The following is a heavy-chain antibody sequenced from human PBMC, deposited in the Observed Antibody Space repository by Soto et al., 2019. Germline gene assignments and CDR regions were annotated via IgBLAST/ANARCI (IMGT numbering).Heavy chain of an antibody. J-gene: IGHJ6*02. D-gene: IGHD3-3*01. V-gene: IGHV4-59*12. Sequence: SETLSLTCTVSGGSISSYYWSWMRQPPGKGLEWIGDIYYSGSTNYNPSLKSRVTISVDTSKNQFSLKLSSVTAADTAVYYCASWADLSATPENYYYSGMDVWGQGTTVTVSS. CDR1: GGSISSYY. CDR3: ASWADLSATPENYYYSGMDV. CDR2: IYYSGST.